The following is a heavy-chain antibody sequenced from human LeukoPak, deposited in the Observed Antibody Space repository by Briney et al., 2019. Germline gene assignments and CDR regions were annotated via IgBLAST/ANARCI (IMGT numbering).Heavy chain of an antibody. D-gene: IGHD2-2*01. CDR2: IYHSGST. J-gene: IGHJ6*03. V-gene: IGHV4-38-2*01. CDR1: GYSISSGYY. CDR3: ARSLVVPAHYYYYYYMDV. Sequence: PSETLSLTCAVSGYSISSGYYWGWIRQPPGKGLEWIGSIYHSGSTYYNPSLNSRVTISVDTSKNQFSLKLRSVTAADTAVYYCARSLVVPAHYYYYYYMDVWGKGTTVTVSS.